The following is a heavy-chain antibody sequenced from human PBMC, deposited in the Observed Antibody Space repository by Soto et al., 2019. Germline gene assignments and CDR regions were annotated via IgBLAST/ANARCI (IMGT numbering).Heavy chain of an antibody. J-gene: IGHJ4*02. Sequence: ASVKVSCTASGGTFSSYTISWVRQAPGQGLEWMGRIIPILGIANYAQKFQGRVTITADKSTSTAYMELSSLRSEDTAVYYCARDASYGDYATLVSDYWGQGTLVTVSS. CDR3: ARDASYGDYATLVSDY. D-gene: IGHD4-17*01. CDR1: GGTFSSYT. V-gene: IGHV1-69*04. CDR2: IIPILGIA.